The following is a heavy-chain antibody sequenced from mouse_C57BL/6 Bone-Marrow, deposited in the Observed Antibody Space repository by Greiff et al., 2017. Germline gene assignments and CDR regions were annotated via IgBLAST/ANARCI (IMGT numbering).Heavy chain of an antibody. D-gene: IGHD1-1*01. CDR1: GFNIKDDY. CDR2: IDPENGDT. V-gene: IGHV14-4*01. Sequence: VQLQQSGAELVRPGASVKLSCTASGFNIKDDYMHWVKQRPEQGLEWIGWIDPENGDTEYASKFQGKATITADTSSNTAYLQLSSLTSEDTAVYYCTTLITTVVASPDYWGQGTTLTVSS. CDR3: TTLITTVVASPDY. J-gene: IGHJ2*01.